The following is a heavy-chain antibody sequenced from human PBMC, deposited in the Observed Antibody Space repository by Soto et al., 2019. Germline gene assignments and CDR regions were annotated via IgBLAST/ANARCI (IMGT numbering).Heavy chain of an antibody. Sequence: QVQLQESGPGLVKPSQTLSLTCTVSGGSISSGVYYWSWIRQHPGKGMEWIVYIFHSGTPYYNPSHKSRLTISVDTSKNQFSLKLSSVTAADTAVYYCARDRRMVTNLGGYYYYSMDFWGQGTTVTVSS. CDR1: GGSISSGVYY. D-gene: IGHD5-18*01. J-gene: IGHJ6*02. V-gene: IGHV4-31*03. CDR3: ARDRRMVTNLGGYYYYSMDF. CDR2: IFHSGTP.